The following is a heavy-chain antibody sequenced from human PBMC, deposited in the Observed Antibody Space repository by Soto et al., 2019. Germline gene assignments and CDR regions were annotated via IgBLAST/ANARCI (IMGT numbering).Heavy chain of an antibody. V-gene: IGHV3-74*01. D-gene: IGHD3-10*01. CDR1: GFTFSSYW. CDR3: ESGARGSRSRDAFDF. J-gene: IGHJ3*01. Sequence: GGSLRLSCAASGFTFSSYWMHWVRQAPGKGLVWVSRINSDGSSTSYADSVKGRFTISRDNAKNTQYLQMNSLRAEDPAVYSGESGARGSRSRDAFDFWGQGTLVTVSS. CDR2: INSDGSST.